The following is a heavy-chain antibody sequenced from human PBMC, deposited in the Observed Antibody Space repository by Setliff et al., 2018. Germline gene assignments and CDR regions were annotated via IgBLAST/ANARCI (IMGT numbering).Heavy chain of an antibody. Sequence: ASVKVSCKASGYTFTGYYIHWVRQAPGQGLEWMGRINPNSGGTNYAQKFQGRVTMTRDPSISTAYMELSSLKSDDTAMYYCARGLLWFGEPQLDYWGQGTLVTVSS. V-gene: IGHV1-2*06. J-gene: IGHJ4*02. CDR2: INPNSGGT. CDR1: GYTFTGYY. CDR3: ARGLLWFGEPQLDY. D-gene: IGHD3-10*01.